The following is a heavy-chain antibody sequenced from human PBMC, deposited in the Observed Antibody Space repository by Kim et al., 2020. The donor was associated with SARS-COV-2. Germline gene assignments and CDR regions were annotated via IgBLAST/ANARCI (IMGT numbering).Heavy chain of an antibody. J-gene: IGHJ2*01. V-gene: IGHV4-34*01. D-gene: IGHD1-26*01. CDR1: TGSFRGFS. CDR2: VSHSGRT. Sequence: SETLSLTCISYTGSFRGFSWNWIRQSPGKGLEWIGEVSHSGRTSSNPSLQGRVTISVDTPRNQFSLKLHSVTAADTAVYYCARARFSGTPSFVSYRLFDLWGRGALVTVSS. CDR3: ARARFSGTPSFVSYRLFDL.